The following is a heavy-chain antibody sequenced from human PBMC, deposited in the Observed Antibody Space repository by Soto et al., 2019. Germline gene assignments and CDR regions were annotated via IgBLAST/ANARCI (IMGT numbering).Heavy chain of an antibody. CDR3: ARERGGYSSDF. CDR1: GFSFSSYW. CDR2: INGDGDYT. Sequence: EVQLVESGGGLVQPGGSLRLSCAASGFSFSSYWMHWLRQVPGKGLVWVSRINGDGDYTNYADSVKGRFTISRDNAKNTLYLQMNSLRAADTAVYHCARERGGYSSDFWGQGTLVTVSS. J-gene: IGHJ5*01. D-gene: IGHD2-15*01. V-gene: IGHV3-74*01.